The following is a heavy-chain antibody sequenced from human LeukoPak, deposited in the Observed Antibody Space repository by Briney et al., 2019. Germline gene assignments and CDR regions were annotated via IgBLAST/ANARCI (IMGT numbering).Heavy chain of an antibody. J-gene: IGHJ4*02. V-gene: IGHV1-2*02. Sequence: GASVKVSCKASGYTFTGYYMHWVRQAPGQGREWMGWINPNSGGTNYAQKFQGRVTMTRDTSISTVYMELSRLTSDDTAVYYCAREPIGRGPKGDYWGQGTLVTVSS. CDR1: GYTFTGYY. D-gene: IGHD5-12*01. CDR2: INPNSGGT. CDR3: AREPIGRGPKGDY.